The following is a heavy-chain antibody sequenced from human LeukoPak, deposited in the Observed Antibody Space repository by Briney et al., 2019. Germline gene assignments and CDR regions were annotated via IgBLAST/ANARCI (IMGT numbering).Heavy chain of an antibody. V-gene: IGHV3-30*02. J-gene: IGHJ4*02. CDR3: AILSVPGDYFDY. CDR2: IRYDGSNK. Sequence: GGSLRLPCAASGFTFSSYGMHWVRQAPGKGLEWVTFIRYDGSNKFYADSVKGRFTISRDNSKNTLYLQMNNLRVEDTAVYYCAILSVPGDYFDYWGQGTLVTVSS. D-gene: IGHD3-10*02. CDR1: GFTFSSYG.